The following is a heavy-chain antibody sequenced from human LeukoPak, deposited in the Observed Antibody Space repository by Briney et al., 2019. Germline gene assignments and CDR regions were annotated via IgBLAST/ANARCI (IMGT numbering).Heavy chain of an antibody. CDR2: INPNSGGT. J-gene: IGHJ4*02. CDR3: ARADTLDY. D-gene: IGHD5-18*01. V-gene: IGHV1-2*02. CDR1: GYTFTSNY. Sequence: ASVKVSCKAFGYTFTSNYMHWVRQAPGQGLEWMGWINPNSGGTNYAQKFQGRVTMTRDTSISTAYMELSRLRSDDTAVYYCARADTLDYWGQGTLVTVSS.